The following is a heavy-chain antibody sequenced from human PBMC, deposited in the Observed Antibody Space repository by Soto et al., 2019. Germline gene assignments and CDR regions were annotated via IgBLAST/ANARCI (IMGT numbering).Heavy chain of an antibody. J-gene: IGHJ4*02. V-gene: IGHV4-34*01. D-gene: IGHD3-16*02. CDR2: INHSGST. CDR1: GGSFSGYY. Sequence: SETLSLTCAVYGGSFSGYYWSWIRQPPGKGLEWIGEINHSGSTNYNPSLKSRVTISVDTSKNQFSLKLSSVTAADTAVYYCARLSYDYVWGSYRTTELDYWGQGTLVTVSS. CDR3: ARLSYDYVWGSYRTTELDY.